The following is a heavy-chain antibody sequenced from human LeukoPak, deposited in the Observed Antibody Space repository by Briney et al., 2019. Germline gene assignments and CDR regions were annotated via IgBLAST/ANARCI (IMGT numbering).Heavy chain of an antibody. Sequence: GGSLRLSCAASGFTFRSFSMNWVRQAPGKGLEWVSFITGSSSTIYYADSVKGRFTISRDNAKNSLYLQMNSLRAEDTAVYYCASCSSTNCYWGQGTLVTVSS. V-gene: IGHV3-48*01. CDR1: GFTFRSFS. J-gene: IGHJ4*02. CDR3: ASCSSTNCY. D-gene: IGHD2-2*01. CDR2: ITGSSSTI.